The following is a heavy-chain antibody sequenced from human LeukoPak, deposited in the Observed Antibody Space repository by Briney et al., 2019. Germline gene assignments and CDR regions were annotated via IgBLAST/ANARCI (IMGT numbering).Heavy chain of an antibody. D-gene: IGHD3-3*01. CDR1: GGSISSYY. Sequence: PSETLSLTCTVSGGSISSYYWSWIRQPPGKGLEWIGYIYYSGSTNYNPSLKSRVTISVDTSKNQFSLKLSSVTAADTAVYYCARALDVEYDFWSGYPTRHKLGEPSNWFDPWGQGTLVTVSS. V-gene: IGHV4-59*01. J-gene: IGHJ5*02. CDR3: ARALDVEYDFWSGYPTRHKLGEPSNWFDP. CDR2: IYYSGST.